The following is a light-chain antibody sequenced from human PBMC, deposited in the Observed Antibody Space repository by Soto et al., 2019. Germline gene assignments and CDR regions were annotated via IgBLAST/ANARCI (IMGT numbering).Light chain of an antibody. J-gene: IGKJ5*01. V-gene: IGKV2-28*01. CDR1: QSLLQSKGYNY. CDR2: LGS. CDR3: MQALQSPLT. Sequence: IVMSQSPLSLPVTPGEPASISCRSSQSLLQSKGYNYLDWYLQKPGQSPRLLIYLGSNRASGVPDRLGGSGSGTDFTLTISRVEAEDVGVYYCMQALQSPLTFGQGTRLEIK.